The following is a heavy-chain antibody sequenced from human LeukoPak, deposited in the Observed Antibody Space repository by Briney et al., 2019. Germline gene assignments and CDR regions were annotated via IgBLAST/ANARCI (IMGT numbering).Heavy chain of an antibody. D-gene: IGHD3-10*01. V-gene: IGHV3-48*03. CDR3: ARVTRYYYGSGSYYRPNWFDP. CDR2: MSSSGNSK. CDR1: GFTLSSYE. Sequence: PGGSLRLSCAASGFTLSSYEMNWVRQAPGKGLEWVSYMSSSGNSKHYADSVKGRFTISRDNAKNSLYLQMNSLRAEDTAVYYCARVTRYYYGSGSYYRPNWFDPWGQGTLVTVSS. J-gene: IGHJ5*02.